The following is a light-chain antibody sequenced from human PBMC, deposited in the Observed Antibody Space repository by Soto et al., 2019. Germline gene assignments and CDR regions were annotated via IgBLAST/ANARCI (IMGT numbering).Light chain of an antibody. Sequence: QSVLTQPASVSGSPGQSITISCTGTSSDVGGYNYVSWYQQHPGKAPKLMIYDVSNRPSGVSNRFSGSKSGNTASLTISGLQAEDEADYYCSSYTSSSPNWVFGGGTQVTVL. V-gene: IGLV2-14*01. CDR2: DVS. CDR3: SSYTSSSPNWV. J-gene: IGLJ3*02. CDR1: SSDVGGYNY.